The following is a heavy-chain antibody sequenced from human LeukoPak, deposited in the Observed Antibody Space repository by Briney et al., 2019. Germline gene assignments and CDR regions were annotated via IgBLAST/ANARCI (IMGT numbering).Heavy chain of an antibody. CDR3: ANGNRCTSPNCLGYYYFYMDV. Sequence: PGGSLRRYCAASGFTFSSYAMNWVRQAPGRGLEWVSGFSGSGGTTYYADSVKGRFTISRDNSKNTLYLQMNSLRAEDTAVYYCANGNRCTSPNCLGYYYFYMDVWGKGTTVTVSS. D-gene: IGHD2-8*01. CDR2: FSGSGGTT. J-gene: IGHJ6*03. CDR1: GFTFSSYA. V-gene: IGHV3-23*01.